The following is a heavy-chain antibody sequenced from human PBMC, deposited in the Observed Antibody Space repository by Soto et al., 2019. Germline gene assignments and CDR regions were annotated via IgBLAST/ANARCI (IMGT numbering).Heavy chain of an antibody. D-gene: IGHD2-15*01. CDR2: INAGDGST. V-gene: IGHV1-3*01. CDR3: ARSSLVGRRDYYYGMDV. J-gene: IGHJ6*02. CDR1: GYTFTNYA. Sequence: VQLVQSGAEVKRPGASMKVSCKASGYTFTNYAMNWVRQAPGQGLEWMGWINAGDGSTKYSQKLQGRVTITGDTSARTAYLERRSLRSEDTAGYYCARSSLVGRRDYYYGMDVWGQGTTVTVSS.